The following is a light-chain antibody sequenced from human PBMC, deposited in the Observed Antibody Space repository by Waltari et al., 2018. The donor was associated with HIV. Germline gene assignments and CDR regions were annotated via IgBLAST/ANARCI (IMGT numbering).Light chain of an antibody. CDR2: SNN. Sequence: QSVLTQPPSASGTPGQRVTISCSGSSSNIGSNTVNWYQQFPGMAPKLLISSNNQRPSGVPDRFSGSKSGTSASLAISGLQSEDEGDYYCAAWDDSLNGYYVFGTGTKVTVL. V-gene: IGLV1-44*01. CDR3: AAWDDSLNGYYV. J-gene: IGLJ1*01. CDR1: SSNIGSNT.